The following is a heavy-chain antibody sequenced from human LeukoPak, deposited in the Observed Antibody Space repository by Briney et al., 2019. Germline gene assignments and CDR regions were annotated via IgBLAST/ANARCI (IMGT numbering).Heavy chain of an antibody. CDR1: GGSISSYY. CDR3: AREVRSSGYSLDY. CDR2: IYSSGRT. D-gene: IGHD3-22*01. J-gene: IGHJ4*02. Sequence: SETLSLTCTVGGGSISSYYGSWIRQPGGRGGEGSGRIYSSGRTNYNPSLKSRVTLSVDTSKNQFSLKLRSLTAADTAVYYSAREVRSSGYSLDYWGQGTLVTVSS. V-gene: IGHV4-4*07.